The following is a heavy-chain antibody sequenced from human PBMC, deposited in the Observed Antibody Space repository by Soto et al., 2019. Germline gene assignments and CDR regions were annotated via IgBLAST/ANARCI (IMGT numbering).Heavy chain of an antibody. CDR2: ISGSGGST. CDR1: GFTFSSYA. D-gene: IGHD2-15*01. CDR3: AKGLGYCSGGSCQTINYFDY. Sequence: GGSLRLSCAASGFTFSSYAMSWVRQAPGKGLEWVSAISGSGGSTYYADSVKGRFTISRDNSKNTLYLQMNSLRAEDTAVYYCAKGLGYCSGGSCQTINYFDYWGQGTLVTVSS. J-gene: IGHJ4*02. V-gene: IGHV3-23*01.